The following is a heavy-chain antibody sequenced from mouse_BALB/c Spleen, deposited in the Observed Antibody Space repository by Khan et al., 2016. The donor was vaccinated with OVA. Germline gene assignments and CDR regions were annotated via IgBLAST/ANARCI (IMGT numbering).Heavy chain of an antibody. CDR3: TPPSYGPRYFDV. D-gene: IGHD1-1*02. CDR1: GFTIRDNY. J-gene: IGHJ1*01. V-gene: IGHV14-3*02. CDR2: IAPANGNV. Sequence: VQLKESGAELVKPGASVKLSCTASGFTIRDNYIHWVKQRPEQGLEWIGRIAPANGNVKYDPKFQGKATITADTSSNPAYLQVSSLTSEDSAVYYCTPPSYGPRYFDVWGPGTTVTVSS.